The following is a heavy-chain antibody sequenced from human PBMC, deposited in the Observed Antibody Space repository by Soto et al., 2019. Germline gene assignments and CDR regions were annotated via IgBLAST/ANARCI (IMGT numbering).Heavy chain of an antibody. V-gene: IGHV1-69*01. CDR2: IIPIFGTA. CDR1: GGTFSSYA. D-gene: IGHD1-1*01. Sequence: QVQLVQSGAEVKKPGSSVKVSCKASGGTFSSYAISWVRQAPGQGLEWMGGIIPIFGTANYAQKFQGRVKITADEATSTAYMELSSLRSEETAVYYCARGRGGGKNWNDAFDIWGQGTMVTVSS. J-gene: IGHJ3*02. CDR3: ARGRGGGKNWNDAFDI.